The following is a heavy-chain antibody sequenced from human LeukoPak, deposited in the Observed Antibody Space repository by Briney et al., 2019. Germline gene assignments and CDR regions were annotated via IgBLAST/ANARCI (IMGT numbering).Heavy chain of an antibody. V-gene: IGHV3-9*01. CDR2: ISWNSGNI. Sequence: GGSLRLSCAASGFTFSSYGMHWVRQAPGKGLEWVSGISWNSGNIGYADSVKGRFTISRDNAKNSLYLQMNSLRAEDTALYYCAKDSEKATVTTFDYWGQGTLVTVSS. CDR3: AKDSEKATVTTFDY. D-gene: IGHD4-17*01. CDR1: GFTFSSYG. J-gene: IGHJ4*02.